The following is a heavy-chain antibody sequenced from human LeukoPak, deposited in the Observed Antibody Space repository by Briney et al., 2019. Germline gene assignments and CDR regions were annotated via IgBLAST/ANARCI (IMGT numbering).Heavy chain of an antibody. J-gene: IGHJ6*03. V-gene: IGHV4-61*02. CDR2: IYTSGTT. CDR3: ARWSGSVTARNYYYYMDV. D-gene: IGHD6-6*01. CDR1: GGSVRRGNYY. Sequence: SETLSLTCTVSGGSVRRGNYYWTWIRQPAGSGLEWIGRIYTSGTTDYNPSLRTRVTISVDASRNQFSLNLSSVTAADTAVYYCARWSGSVTARNYYYYMDVWGEGTTVTVSS.